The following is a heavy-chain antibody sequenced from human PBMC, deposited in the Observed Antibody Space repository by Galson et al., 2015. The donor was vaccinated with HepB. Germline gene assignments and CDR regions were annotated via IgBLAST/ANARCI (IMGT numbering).Heavy chain of an antibody. CDR2: ISSSGSTI. Sequence: SLRLSCAASGFTFSSYEMNWVRQAPGKGLEWVSYISSSGSTIYYADSVKGRFTISRDNAKNSLYLQMNSLRAEDTAVYYCARDQGSSWYPPVIRYYYYGMDVWGQGTTVTVSS. V-gene: IGHV3-48*03. J-gene: IGHJ6*02. D-gene: IGHD6-13*01. CDR1: GFTFSSYE. CDR3: ARDQGSSWYPPVIRYYYYGMDV.